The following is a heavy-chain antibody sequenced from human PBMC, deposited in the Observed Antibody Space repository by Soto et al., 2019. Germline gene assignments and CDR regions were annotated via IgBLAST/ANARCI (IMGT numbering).Heavy chain of an antibody. CDR2: MNPNKGHT. J-gene: IGHJ4*02. Sequence: VQLVQSGAEVKKPGASVKVSCEASGYIFTSFDIHWVRQAPGQGLEWMGWMNPNKGHTGYAEKFQGRVTMTRNTSMKIAYMELSSLRSDDTAVYYCASGPYYFDYWGQGTLVTVSS. CDR3: ASGPYYFDY. V-gene: IGHV1-8*01. CDR1: GYIFTSFD.